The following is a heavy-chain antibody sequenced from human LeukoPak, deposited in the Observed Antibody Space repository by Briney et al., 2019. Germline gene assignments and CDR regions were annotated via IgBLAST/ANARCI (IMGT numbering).Heavy chain of an antibody. V-gene: IGHV4-39*07. CDR3: ARHTIDTTLGGVPDYFDA. J-gene: IGHJ5*02. CDR2: VLYSGST. D-gene: IGHD3-16*01. CDR1: GVSISSGHYY. Sequence: PPETLSLTCTVSGVSISSGHYYWAWIRQPPGRGLECIASVLYSGSTYYDPSFNGRVTLSVDTSKNQFSLRLSSVTAADTAIYYCARHTIDTTLGGVPDYFDAWGQGTPVTVSS.